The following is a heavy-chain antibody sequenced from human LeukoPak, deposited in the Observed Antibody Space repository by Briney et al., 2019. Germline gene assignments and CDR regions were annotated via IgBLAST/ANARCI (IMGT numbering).Heavy chain of an antibody. D-gene: IGHD3-22*01. CDR2: IYYSGST. Sequence: SETLSLTCTVSGGSISSSSYYWGWIRQPPGKGLEWIGSIYYSGSTYYNPSLKSRVTISVDTSKNQFSLKLSSVTAADTAVYYCARHDLYYDSSGCYLRWGQGTLVTVSS. CDR3: ARHDLYYDSSGCYLR. J-gene: IGHJ4*02. V-gene: IGHV4-39*01. CDR1: GGSISSSSYY.